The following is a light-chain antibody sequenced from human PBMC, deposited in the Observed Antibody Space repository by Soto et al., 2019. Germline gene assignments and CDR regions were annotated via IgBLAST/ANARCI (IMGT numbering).Light chain of an antibody. CDR1: QSVSSSF. V-gene: IGKV3-20*01. J-gene: IGKJ4*01. CDR2: GTS. CDR3: QLCAGSPRLT. Sequence: EIVLTQSPGTLSLSPGGRATLSCRASQSVSSSFLAWYQQKPGQAPRLLIYGTSYRATGIPDRFSGSGSGTDFSLSISRVEPEDFVVYYCQLCAGSPRLTFGGGTKVEI.